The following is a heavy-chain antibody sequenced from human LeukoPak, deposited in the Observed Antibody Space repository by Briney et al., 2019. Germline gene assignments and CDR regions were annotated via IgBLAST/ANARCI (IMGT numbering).Heavy chain of an antibody. CDR1: GFTFSSYE. CDR3: ASIAAAGTFDY. D-gene: IGHD6-13*01. CDR2: ISSSGSTI. Sequence: GGSLRPSCAASGFTFSSYEMNWVRQAPGKGLEWVSYISSSGSTIYYADSVKGRLTISRDNAKNSLYLQMNSLRAEDTAVYYCASIAAAGTFDYWGQGTLVTVSS. V-gene: IGHV3-48*03. J-gene: IGHJ4*02.